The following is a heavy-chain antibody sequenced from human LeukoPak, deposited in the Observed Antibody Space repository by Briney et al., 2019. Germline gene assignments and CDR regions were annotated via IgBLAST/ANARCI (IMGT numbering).Heavy chain of an antibody. CDR3: ARHDTDGYYDSSGYPST. V-gene: IGHV3-30*04. D-gene: IGHD3-22*01. CDR1: GFTFSSYA. Sequence: LPGGSLRLSCAASGFTFSSYAMHWVRQAPGKGLEWVAVISYDGSNKYYADSVKGRFTISRDNSKNTLYLQMNSLRAEDTAVYYCARHDTDGYYDSSGYPSTWGQGTLVTVSS. J-gene: IGHJ5*02. CDR2: ISYDGSNK.